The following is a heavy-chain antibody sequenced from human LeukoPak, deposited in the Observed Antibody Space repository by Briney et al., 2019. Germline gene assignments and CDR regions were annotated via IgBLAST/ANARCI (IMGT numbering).Heavy chain of an antibody. Sequence: ASVKVSCKASGYTFPDYYIHWVRQAPGQGLEWMGWINPKSGGTKYEQKFQDRVTMTRDTSISTAYMELSRVRSDDTAVYYCARVDYDDYLGNFDYWGQGTLVTVSS. J-gene: IGHJ4*02. CDR1: GYTFPDYY. V-gene: IGHV1-2*02. D-gene: IGHD4-17*01. CDR3: ARVDYDDYLGNFDY. CDR2: INPKSGGT.